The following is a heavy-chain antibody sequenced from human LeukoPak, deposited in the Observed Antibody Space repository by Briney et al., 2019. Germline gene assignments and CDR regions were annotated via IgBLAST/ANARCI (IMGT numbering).Heavy chain of an antibody. CDR2: IYYSGST. J-gene: IGHJ4*02. CDR3: ARGGIQLWLYVLDY. V-gene: IGHV4-59*01. CDR1: GGSISSYY. Sequence: SETLSLTCTVSGGSISSYYWSWIRQPPGKGLEGIWYIYYSGSTNYNPSLKSLVTISVDTSKNQFSLKLSSVTAADTAVYYCARGGIQLWLYVLDYWGQGTLVTVSS. D-gene: IGHD5-18*01.